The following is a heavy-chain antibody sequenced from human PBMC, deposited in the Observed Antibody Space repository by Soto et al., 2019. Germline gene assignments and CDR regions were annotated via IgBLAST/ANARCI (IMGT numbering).Heavy chain of an antibody. V-gene: IGHV1-69*02. CDR3: ASSESWVSTVTTSTYPYYFDY. Sequence: QVQLVQSGAEVKKPGSSVKVSCKASGGTFSSYTISWVRQAPGQGLEWMGRIIPIIGIANYAQKVQGRVTIAADKSTSTAYMELSSLRSEDTAVYYCASSESWVSTVTTSTYPYYFDYWGQGTLVTVSS. D-gene: IGHD4-4*01. CDR2: IIPIIGIA. J-gene: IGHJ4*02. CDR1: GGTFSSYT.